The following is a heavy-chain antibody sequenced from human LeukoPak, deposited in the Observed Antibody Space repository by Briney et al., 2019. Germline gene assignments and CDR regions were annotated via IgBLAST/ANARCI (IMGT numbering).Heavy chain of an antibody. Sequence: PSETLSLTCTVSGGSISSYYWSWIRQPPGKGLEWIGEINHGGSTNYNPSLKSRVSISVDTSKNQFSLKLSSVTAADTAVYYCARDPHCSSTNCPFDFWGQGTLVIVSS. CDR3: ARDPHCSSTNCPFDF. V-gene: IGHV4-34*01. D-gene: IGHD2-2*01. CDR2: INHGGST. J-gene: IGHJ4*02. CDR1: GGSISSYY.